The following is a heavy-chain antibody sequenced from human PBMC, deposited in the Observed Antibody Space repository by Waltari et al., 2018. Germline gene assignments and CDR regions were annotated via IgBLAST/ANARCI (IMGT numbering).Heavy chain of an antibody. CDR2: IYTSGST. D-gene: IGHD3-10*01. Sequence: QVQLQESGPGLVKPSQTLSLTCTVSGGSISRGSYYWSWIRQPAGKGLEWIGRIYTSGSTNYNPSLKSRVTISVDTSKNQFSLKLSSVTAADTAVYYCARISMVRGYDYWGQGTLVTVSS. CDR1: GGSISRGSYY. J-gene: IGHJ4*02. CDR3: ARISMVRGYDY. V-gene: IGHV4-61*02.